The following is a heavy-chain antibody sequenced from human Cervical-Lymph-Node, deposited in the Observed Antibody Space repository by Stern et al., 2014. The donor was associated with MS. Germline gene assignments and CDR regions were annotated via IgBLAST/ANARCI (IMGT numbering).Heavy chain of an antibody. CDR3: AREGTNYYDNSGYDY. J-gene: IGHJ4*02. CDR2: IYPGDSDT. D-gene: IGHD3-22*01. V-gene: IGHV5-51*01. Sequence: EVQLVESGAEVKKPGESLKISCKGSGYSFTSYWIGWVRQMPGKGLEWMGIIYPGDSDTSYSPSFQGQVTISADKSISTAYLQWSSLKASDTAMYYCAREGTNYYDNSGYDYWGQGTLVTVSS. CDR1: GYSFTSYW.